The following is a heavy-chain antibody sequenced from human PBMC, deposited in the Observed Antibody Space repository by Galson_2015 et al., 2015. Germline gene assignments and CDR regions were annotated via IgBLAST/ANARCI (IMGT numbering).Heavy chain of an antibody. CDR2: FNPENGKK. CDR1: GYSLNERY. Sequence: VTVSCKVSGYSLNERYMHWVRQAPGKGLEWIGGFNPENGKKIHAQKYSGRITLTEDTSADTAYMELRSLTFDDTAVYYCTRAALAGTEFDYWGQGTLVTVSS. V-gene: IGHV1-24*01. CDR3: TRAALAGTEFDY. J-gene: IGHJ4*02. D-gene: IGHD6-19*01.